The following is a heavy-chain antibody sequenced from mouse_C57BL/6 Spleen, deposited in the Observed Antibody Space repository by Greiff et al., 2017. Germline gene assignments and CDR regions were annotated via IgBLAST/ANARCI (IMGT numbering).Heavy chain of an antibody. V-gene: IGHV1-64*01. D-gene: IGHD2-3*01. CDR1: SYTFTSYW. J-gene: IGHJ3*01. CDR3: APIYDGYFFAY. Sequence: VKLQQPGAELVKPGASVKLSCKASSYTFTSYWMHWVKQRPGQGLEWIGMIHPNSGSTNYNEKFKSKATLTVDKSSSTAYMQLSSLTSEDSAVYYCAPIYDGYFFAYWGQGTLVTVSA. CDR2: IHPNSGST.